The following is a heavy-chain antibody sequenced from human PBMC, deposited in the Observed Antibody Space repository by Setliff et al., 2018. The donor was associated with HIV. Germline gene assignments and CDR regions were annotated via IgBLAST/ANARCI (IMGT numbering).Heavy chain of an antibody. V-gene: IGHV4-34*01. CDR2: INHSGST. CDR1: GGSFTDIGGSFTDYY. Sequence: SETLSLTCAVFGGSFTDIGGSFTDYYWIWIRQPPGKGLEWTGEINHSGSTNYNPSLKSRVTISMDTSKNQFSLNLNSVTATDTAVYYCARRTYYYDSSGYYRDAFDIWGQGTMVTVSS. CDR3: ARRTYYYDSSGYYRDAFDI. D-gene: IGHD3-22*01. J-gene: IGHJ3*02.